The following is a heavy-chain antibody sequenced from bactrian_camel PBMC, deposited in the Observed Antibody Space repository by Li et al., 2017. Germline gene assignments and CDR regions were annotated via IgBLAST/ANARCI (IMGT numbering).Heavy chain of an antibody. CDR1: GQSFTGYC. J-gene: IGHJ4*01. V-gene: IGHV3S55*01. D-gene: IGHD6*01. CDR3: AASWYPCEVDDSENEYRW. CDR2: ISADGTT. Sequence: HVQLVESGGGSVQAGGSLRLSCAPSGQSFTGYCMAWYRQVDGQEREWISHISADGTTGYVDDVKGRFTISLDNSKNTLCLQMDALKAEDTAMYFCAASWYPCEVDDSENEYRWWGQGTQVTVS.